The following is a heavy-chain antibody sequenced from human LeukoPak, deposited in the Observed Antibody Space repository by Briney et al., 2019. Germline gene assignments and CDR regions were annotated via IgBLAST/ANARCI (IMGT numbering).Heavy chain of an antibody. CDR1: GYTFTTYY. CDR2: ISPSGGST. J-gene: IGHJ3*02. CDR3: TRTYYYDSSGYYYGRDAFDI. Sequence: ASVKVSCKASGYTFTTYYIHWVRQAPGQGLEWMGIISPSGGSTSYAQKFQGRVTMARDTSTSTVYMELSSLRSEDTAVYYCTRTYYYDSSGYYYGRDAFDIWGQGTMVTVSS. D-gene: IGHD3-22*01. V-gene: IGHV1-46*01.